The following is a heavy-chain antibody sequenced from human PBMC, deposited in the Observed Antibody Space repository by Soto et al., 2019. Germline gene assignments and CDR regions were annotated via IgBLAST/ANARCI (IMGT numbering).Heavy chain of an antibody. Sequence: ASVNVSCKSSGYTFTSYCISWVRQAPGQGLDWMGWISAYNGNTKYAQYLQGRVTMTTDTSTSTAYMELRSLRSDDTAVYYCARFSGGSYNTYYFYYGMDVWGQGTTVTVS. J-gene: IGHJ6*02. D-gene: IGHD2-15*01. V-gene: IGHV1-18*01. CDR1: GYTFTSYC. CDR2: ISAYNGNT. CDR3: ARFSGGSYNTYYFYYGMDV.